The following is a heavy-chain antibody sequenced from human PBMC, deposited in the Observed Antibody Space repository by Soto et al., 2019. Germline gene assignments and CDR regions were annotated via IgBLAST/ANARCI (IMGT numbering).Heavy chain of an antibody. V-gene: IGHV1-18*01. J-gene: IGHJ4*02. D-gene: IGHD3-10*01. CDR3: ARVAGYGSGNRFFDN. Sequence: QVRLVQSGAEVTKPGASVKVSCKTSGYPFSTYGLSWVRQAPGQGLEWMGWSVANSGNRIYAQKFQGRVTMYTDRSTNTGYMELRSLTSDDSALYYCARVAGYGSGNRFFDNWGQGTLVTVS. CDR1: GYPFSTYG. CDR2: SVANSGNR.